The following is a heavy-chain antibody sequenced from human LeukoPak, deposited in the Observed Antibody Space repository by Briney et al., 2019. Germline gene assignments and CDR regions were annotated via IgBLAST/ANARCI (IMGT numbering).Heavy chain of an antibody. CDR1: GFTFSSFG. D-gene: IGHD4-17*01. CDR3: ARDSAVTTTYYFDY. V-gene: IGHV3-30*03. Sequence: GRSLRLSCAASGFTFSSFGIHWVRQAPGKGLEWVAVISNDGNSKYYADSVKGRFTISRDNSKNTLYLQMNSLRAEDTAVYYCARDSAVTTTYYFDYWGQGTLVTVSS. J-gene: IGHJ4*02. CDR2: ISNDGNSK.